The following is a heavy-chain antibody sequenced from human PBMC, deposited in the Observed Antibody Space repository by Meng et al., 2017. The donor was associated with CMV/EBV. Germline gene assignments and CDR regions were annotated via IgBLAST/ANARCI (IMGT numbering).Heavy chain of an antibody. J-gene: IGHJ4*02. CDR3: AVGWYFDLDY. V-gene: IGHV5-10-1*01. CDR1: GYSFTNYW. Sequence: GGSLRLSCKGSGYSFTNYWISWVRQMPGKGLEWMGTIDPSDSYTNYSPSFQGHVTISADKSISTAYLQWSSLKASDTAMYYCAVGWYFDLDYWGQGTLVTVSS. CDR2: IDPSDSYT. D-gene: IGHD3-3*01.